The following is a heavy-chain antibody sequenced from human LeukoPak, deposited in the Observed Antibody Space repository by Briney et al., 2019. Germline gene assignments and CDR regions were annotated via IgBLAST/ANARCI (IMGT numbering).Heavy chain of an antibody. CDR2: ISCYNGRT. CDR1: GYTFTNSG. V-gene: IGHV1-18*01. D-gene: IGHD6-19*01. J-gene: IGHJ4*02. CDR3: ARDKDLRAVAGTFDY. Sequence: ASVKVSCKASGYTFTNSGISWVRQAPGQGLEWMGWISCYNGRTNYLQRFQGRVTLTTDTSTSTAYMELTSLRSDDTAVYYCARDKDLRAVAGTFDYWGQGTQVTVSS.